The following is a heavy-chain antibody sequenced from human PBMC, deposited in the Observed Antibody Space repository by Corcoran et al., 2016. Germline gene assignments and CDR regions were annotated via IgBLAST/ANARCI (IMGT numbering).Heavy chain of an antibody. D-gene: IGHD5-12*01. J-gene: IGHJ5*02. V-gene: IGHV1-69*06. CDR2: IIPIFGTA. CDR3: AGDGGVLYSGSPTGWFDP. CDR1: GGTFSSYA. Sequence: QVQLVQSGAEVKKPGSSVKVSCKASGGTFSSYAISWVRQAPGQGLEWMGGIIPIFGTANYAQKFQGRVTIPADKSTSTAYMELSSLSSEDTAVYYCAGDGGVLYSGSPTGWFDPWGQGTLVTVSS.